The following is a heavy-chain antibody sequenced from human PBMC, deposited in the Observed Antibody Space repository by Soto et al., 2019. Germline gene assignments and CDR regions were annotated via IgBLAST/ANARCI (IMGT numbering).Heavy chain of an antibody. J-gene: IGHJ4*02. CDR3: ARTIMYSAPHYFDY. Sequence: PGGSLRLSCAASGFSFSDHYMEWFRQAPGKGLEWVGRIRNKANSYTTQYAAAVRGRFTLSRDDSKNSLFLQMNSLKTEDTAIYYCARTIMYSAPHYFDYSGQGTLVTVSS. D-gene: IGHD1-26*01. CDR2: IRNKANSYTT. V-gene: IGHV3-72*01. CDR1: GFSFSDHY.